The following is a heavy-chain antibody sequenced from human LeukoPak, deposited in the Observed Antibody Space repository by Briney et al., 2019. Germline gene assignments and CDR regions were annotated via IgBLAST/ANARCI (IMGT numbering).Heavy chain of an antibody. Sequence: GGSLRLSCAASGFTVSNNYMSWVRQAPGKGLEWVSVIYSGGTTYYADSVKGRFTISRDNSKNTLYLQMNSLRAEDTAVYYCAKDKRWELLSYYYMDVWGKGTTVTVSS. CDR1: GFTVSNNY. V-gene: IGHV3-53*05. J-gene: IGHJ6*03. CDR3: AKDKRWELLSYYYMDV. CDR2: IYSGGTT. D-gene: IGHD1-26*01.